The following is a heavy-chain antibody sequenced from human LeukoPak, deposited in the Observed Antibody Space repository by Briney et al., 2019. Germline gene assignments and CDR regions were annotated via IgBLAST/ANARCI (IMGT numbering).Heavy chain of an antibody. V-gene: IGHV4-30-4*01. CDR2: IFYSGST. CDR3: ARDSAIFYGMDV. J-gene: IGHJ6*02. Sequence: SETLSLTCTVSGGSISSGDYYWSWIRQPPGKGLEWIGYIFYSGSTYYNPSLKSRLFISVDTSRDQFSLKLTSVTAADTAVYYCARDSAIFYGMDVWGQGTTVTVSS. D-gene: IGHD3-3*01. CDR1: GGSISSGDYY.